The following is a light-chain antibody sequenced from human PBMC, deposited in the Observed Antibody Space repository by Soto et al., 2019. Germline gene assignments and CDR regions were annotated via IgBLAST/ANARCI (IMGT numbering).Light chain of an antibody. CDR3: QQYNSYPIT. J-gene: IGKJ5*01. Sequence: IQMTQSPSSVSASVGDRVTITCLASQSISSWLAWYQQKPGKAPKLLIYDASNLESGVPSRFSGSGSGTEFTLTISSLQPDDFATYYCQQYNSYPITFGQGTRLEIK. V-gene: IGKV1-5*01. CDR2: DAS. CDR1: QSISSW.